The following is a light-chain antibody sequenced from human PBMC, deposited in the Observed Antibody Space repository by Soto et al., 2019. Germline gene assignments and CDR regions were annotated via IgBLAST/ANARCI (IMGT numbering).Light chain of an antibody. J-gene: IGKJ1*01. CDR3: QHYNSYSEA. CDR2: KAS. CDR1: QNINNY. Sequence: DIQMAQSPSSLSASVGDRVTITCRASQNINNYLNWYQQKPGKAPKLLIYKASTLKSGVPSRFSGSGSGTEFTLTISSLQPDDFATYYCQHYNSYSEAFGQGTKVDIK. V-gene: IGKV1-5*03.